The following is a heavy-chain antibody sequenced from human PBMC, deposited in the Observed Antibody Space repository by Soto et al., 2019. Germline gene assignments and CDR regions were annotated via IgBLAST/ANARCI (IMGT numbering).Heavy chain of an antibody. D-gene: IGHD3-10*01. Sequence: EVQLLESGGGLVQPGGSLRLSCAASGFTFNNYAMTWVRQAPGKGLEWVSAISGGGDTTSYADSVKGRFTVSRDGSKNTLYLQMSSLRAVYTALYYRTKVRGGSGSLTPRVDCWGQGTLVTVTS. CDR2: ISGGGDTT. CDR3: TKVRGGSGSLTPRVDC. V-gene: IGHV3-23*01. J-gene: IGHJ4*02. CDR1: GFTFNNYA.